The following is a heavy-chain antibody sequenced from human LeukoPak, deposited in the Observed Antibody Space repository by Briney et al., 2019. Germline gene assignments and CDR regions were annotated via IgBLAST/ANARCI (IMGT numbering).Heavy chain of an antibody. CDR1: GFTFSSYG. CDR3: AKDRNGSGSYSYYFDY. CDR2: IRYDGSNK. D-gene: IGHD3-10*01. V-gene: IGHV3-30*02. Sequence: GGSLRLSCAASGFTFSSYGMHWVRQAPGKGLEWVAFIRYDGSNKYYVDSVKGRFTISRDNSKNTLYLQMNSLRAEDTAVYYCAKDRNGSGSYSYYFDYWGQGTLVTVSS. J-gene: IGHJ4*02.